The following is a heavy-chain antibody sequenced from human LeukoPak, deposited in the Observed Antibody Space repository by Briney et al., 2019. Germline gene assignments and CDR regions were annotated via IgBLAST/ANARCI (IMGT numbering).Heavy chain of an antibody. V-gene: IGHV3-21*01. J-gene: IGHJ4*02. CDR2: ISSSSSYI. CDR1: GFTFSSYS. Sequence: PGGSLRLSCAASGFTFSSYSMNWVRQAPGKGLEWVSSISSSSSYIYYADSVKGRFTISRDNAKNSLYLQMNSLRAEDTAVYYCARDAPSGVAAGFDYWGQGTLVTVSS. D-gene: IGHD6-13*01. CDR3: ARDAPSGVAAGFDY.